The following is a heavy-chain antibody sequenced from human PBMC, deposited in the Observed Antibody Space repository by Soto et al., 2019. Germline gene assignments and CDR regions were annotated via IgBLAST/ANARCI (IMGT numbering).Heavy chain of an antibody. D-gene: IGHD1-26*01. V-gene: IGHV3-33*01. CDR2: IWYDGSNK. J-gene: IGHJ2*01. CDR1: GFTFSSYG. CDR3: ARDEIPKQWELLGWYFDL. Sequence: QVQLVESGGGVVQPGRSLRLSCAASGFTFSSYGMHWVRQAPGKGLEWVAVIWYDGSNKYYADSVKGRFTISRDNSKNTLYLQMNSLRAEDTAVYYCARDEIPKQWELLGWYFDLWGRGTLVTVSS.